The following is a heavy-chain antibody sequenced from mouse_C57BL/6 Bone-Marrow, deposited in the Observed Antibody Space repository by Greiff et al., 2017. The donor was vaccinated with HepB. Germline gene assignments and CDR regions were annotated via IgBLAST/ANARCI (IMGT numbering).Heavy chain of an antibody. CDR3: ARWGGDGYFDD. V-gene: IGHV1-82*01. J-gene: IGHJ2*01. CDR2: IYPGDGDT. CDR1: GYAFSSSW. D-gene: IGHD2-13*01. Sequence: VQLQQSGPELVKPGASVKISCKASGYAFSSSWMNWVQQSPGKGLEWIGRIYPGDGDTNYTGKFKGKATLTADKSSITVYMQLSSLTSEDSAVYCCARWGGDGYFDDWGQGTTLTVSS.